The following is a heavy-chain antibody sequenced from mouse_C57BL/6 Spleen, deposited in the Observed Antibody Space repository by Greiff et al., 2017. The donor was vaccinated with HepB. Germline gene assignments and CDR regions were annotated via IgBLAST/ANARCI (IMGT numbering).Heavy chain of an antibody. CDR1: GYAFSSSW. Sequence: VKLQESGPELVKPGASVKISCKASGYAFSSSWMNWVKQRPGKGLEWIGRIYPGDGDTNYNGKFKGKATLTADKSSSTAYMQLSSLTSEDSAVYFCARGGRYQFAYWGQGTLVTVSA. J-gene: IGHJ3*01. CDR2: IYPGDGDT. CDR3: ARGGRYQFAY. D-gene: IGHD1-1*01. V-gene: IGHV1-82*01.